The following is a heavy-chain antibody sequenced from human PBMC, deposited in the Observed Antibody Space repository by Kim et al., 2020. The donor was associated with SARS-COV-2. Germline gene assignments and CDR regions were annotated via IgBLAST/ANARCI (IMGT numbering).Heavy chain of an antibody. CDR2: IYSGGSST. J-gene: IGHJ4*02. CDR3: AKTRKIYGDYGGYYFDY. Sequence: GGSLRLSCAASGFTFSSYAMSWVRQAPGKGLEWVSVIYSGGSSTYYADSVKGRFTISRDNSKNTLYLQMNSLRAEDTAVYYCAKTRKIYGDYGGYYFDYWGQGTLVTVSS. V-gene: IGHV3-23*03. D-gene: IGHD4-17*01. CDR1: GFTFSSYA.